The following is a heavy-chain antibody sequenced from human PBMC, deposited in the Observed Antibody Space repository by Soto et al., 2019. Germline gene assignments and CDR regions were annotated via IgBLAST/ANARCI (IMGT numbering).Heavy chain of an antibody. J-gene: IGHJ5*02. CDR1: GGSISSYY. CDR2: IYYSGST. CDR3: ARGWGYDSSGYYFNWFDP. D-gene: IGHD3-22*01. Sequence: LSLTCTVSGGSISSYYWSWIRQPPGKGLEWIGYIYYSGSTNYNPSLKSRVTISVDTSKNQFSLKLSSVTAADTAVYYCARGWGYDSSGYYFNWFDPWGQGTLVTVSS. V-gene: IGHV4-59*01.